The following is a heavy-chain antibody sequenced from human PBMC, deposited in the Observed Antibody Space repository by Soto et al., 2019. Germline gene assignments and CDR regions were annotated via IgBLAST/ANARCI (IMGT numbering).Heavy chain of an antibody. V-gene: IGHV4-31*03. Sequence: QVQLQESGPGLAKPSQTVSLTCTVSGASLSSGGHYWTWIRHVPGKDLEWIGYIFHTGTTFYTPSRKSRVLMSRDTSDNYFSLNLNSVTAADTAVYYCARGLGYDSNGHFLAAVDIWGHGTMGAVSA. CDR2: IFHTGTT. CDR1: GASLSSGGHY. D-gene: IGHD3-22*01. CDR3: ARGLGYDSNGHFLAAVDI. J-gene: IGHJ3*02.